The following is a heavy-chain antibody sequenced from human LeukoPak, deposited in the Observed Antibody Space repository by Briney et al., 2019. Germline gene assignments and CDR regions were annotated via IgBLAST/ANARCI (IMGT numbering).Heavy chain of an antibody. CDR1: GDSISSYS. J-gene: IGHJ4*02. Sequence: PSETLSLTCTVSGDSISSYSWSWIPQPAGKGLEWIGRIYTSGSTKYNPSLTSRVTMSVDTSKNQFSLKLRSVTAADTAVYYCARAVHCSGGSCYFDYWGQGTLVTVSS. CDR2: IYTSGST. CDR3: ARAVHCSGGSCYFDY. V-gene: IGHV4-4*07. D-gene: IGHD2-15*01.